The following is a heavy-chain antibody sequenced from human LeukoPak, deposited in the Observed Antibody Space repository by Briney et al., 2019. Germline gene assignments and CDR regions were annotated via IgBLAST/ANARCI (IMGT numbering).Heavy chain of an antibody. J-gene: IGHJ4*02. CDR2: INHSGST. Sequence: PSETLSLTCAVYGGSFSAYYWSWIRQPPGKGLEWVAEINHSGSTNYNPSLKSRVTLSVDTSKNQFSLKLSSVTAADTAVYYCARGPPPDFDYWGRGTLVTVSS. CDR1: GGSFSAYY. V-gene: IGHV4-34*01. CDR3: ARGPPPDFDY.